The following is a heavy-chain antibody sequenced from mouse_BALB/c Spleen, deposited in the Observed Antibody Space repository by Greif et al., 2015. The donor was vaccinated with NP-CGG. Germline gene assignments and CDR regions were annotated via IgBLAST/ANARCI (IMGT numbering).Heavy chain of an antibody. V-gene: IGHV2-6-7*01. CDR2: IWGDGST. D-gene: IGHD2-3*01. J-gene: IGHJ4*01. CDR1: GFSLTGYG. Sequence: VKLVESGPGLVAPPQSLSITCTVSGFSLTGYGVNWVRQPPGKGLEWLGMIWGDGSTDYNSALKSRLSISKDNSKSQVFLKMNSLQTDDTARYYCARGTYDGYPTLMDYWGQGTSVTVSS. CDR3: ARGTYDGYPTLMDY.